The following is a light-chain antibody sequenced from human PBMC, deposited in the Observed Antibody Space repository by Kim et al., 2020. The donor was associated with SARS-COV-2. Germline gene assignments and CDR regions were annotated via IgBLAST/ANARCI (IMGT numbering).Light chain of an antibody. CDR3: QQYNIYTWS. V-gene: IGKV1-5*03. CDR1: QSISSW. Sequence: DIQMTQSPSTLSASVGDRVTITCRASQSISSWLAWYQQKPGKAPSLLIYKASSLESGVPSRFSGSGSGTKFTLTISSLQPDDFATYYCQQYNIYTWSFGQGTKVEFK. J-gene: IGKJ1*01. CDR2: KAS.